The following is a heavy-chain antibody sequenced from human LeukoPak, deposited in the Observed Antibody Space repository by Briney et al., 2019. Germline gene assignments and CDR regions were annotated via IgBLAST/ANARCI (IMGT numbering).Heavy chain of an antibody. V-gene: IGHV3-23*01. CDR2: TSNSGGST. CDR3: ARELELPFDY. D-gene: IGHD1-7*01. CDR1: GFTFYNYA. J-gene: IGHJ4*02. Sequence: GGSLRLSCAASGFTFYNYAMSWVRQAPGKGPEWVSATSNSGGSTYYADSVKGRFTMSRDNAQNRLYLEMNSLRAEDTAVYYCARELELPFDYWGQGTLVTVSS.